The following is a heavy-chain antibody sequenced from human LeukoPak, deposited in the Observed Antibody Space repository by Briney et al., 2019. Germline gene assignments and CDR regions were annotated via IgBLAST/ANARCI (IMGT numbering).Heavy chain of an antibody. V-gene: IGHV3-9*03. CDR1: GFTFSSYW. CDR3: AKASGSSTSGRDAFDI. D-gene: IGHD2-2*01. CDR2: ISWNSGSI. J-gene: IGHJ3*02. Sequence: GGSLRLSCAASGFTFSSYWMHWVRQAPGKGLEWVSGISWNSGSIGYADSVKGRFTISRDNAKNSLYLQMNSLRAEDMALYYCAKASGSSTSGRDAFDIWGQGTMVTVSS.